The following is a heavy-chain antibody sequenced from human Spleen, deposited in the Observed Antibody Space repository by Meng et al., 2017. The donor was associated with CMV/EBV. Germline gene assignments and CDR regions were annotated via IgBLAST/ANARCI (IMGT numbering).Heavy chain of an antibody. Sequence: GGSLRLSCAASGFTFRSYWMSWVRQAPGKGLEWVANIKEDGSEKYYVDSIKGRFTISRDNAKNSLYLQMNSLRAEDTAVYYCARDVVFGRIDYHYGMDVWGQGTTVTVSS. CDR1: GFTFRSYW. D-gene: IGHD3-10*01. J-gene: IGHJ6*02. V-gene: IGHV3-7*01. CDR2: IKEDGSEK. CDR3: ARDVVFGRIDYHYGMDV.